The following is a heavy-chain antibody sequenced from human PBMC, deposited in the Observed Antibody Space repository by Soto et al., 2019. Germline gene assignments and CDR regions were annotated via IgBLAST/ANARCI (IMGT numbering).Heavy chain of an antibody. CDR1: GFTFSDAW. CDR3: TTGLHDSGGVDY. J-gene: IGHJ4*02. V-gene: IGHV3-15*07. CDR2: IKSKNYGGTT. Sequence: EVQLVESGGGLVKPGGSLRLSCAASGFTFSDAWMNWVRQAPGKGLEWVGRIKSKNYGGTTDDAAPVKGRFTISRDDSKHTLYLQMNSLKTEDTAVYYWTTGLHDSGGVDYWGQGTLVSVSS. D-gene: IGHD3-22*01.